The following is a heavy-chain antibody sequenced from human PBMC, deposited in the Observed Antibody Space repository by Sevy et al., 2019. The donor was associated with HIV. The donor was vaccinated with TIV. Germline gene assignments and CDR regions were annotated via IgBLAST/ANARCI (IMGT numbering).Heavy chain of an antibody. CDR2: ITSGTSYM. CDR1: GFTFSNYN. D-gene: IGHD6-13*01. CDR3: ARGVGSNWFFNY. V-gene: IGHV3-21*01. J-gene: IGHJ4*02. Sequence: GGSLRLSCAASGFTFSNYNMHWVRQAPGKGLEWISSITSGTSYMDYADSVKGRFTISTNSAKNSLYLQMNSLIVEDTAVYYCARGVGSNWFFNYWGQGALVTVSS.